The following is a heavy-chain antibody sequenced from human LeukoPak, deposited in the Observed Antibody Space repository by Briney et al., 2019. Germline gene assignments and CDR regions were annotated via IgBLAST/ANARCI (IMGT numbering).Heavy chain of an antibody. CDR1: GFTFSSYS. V-gene: IGHV3-48*01. J-gene: IGHJ4*02. D-gene: IGHD1-1*01. CDR2: ISSSSGTI. CDR3: ARGQLERLF. Sequence: GGSLRLSCAASGFTFSSYSMNWVRQAPGKGLEWVSYISSSSGTIYYADSVKGRFTISRDNAKNSLYLQMNSLRAEDTAVYYCARGQLERLFWGQGTLVTVSS.